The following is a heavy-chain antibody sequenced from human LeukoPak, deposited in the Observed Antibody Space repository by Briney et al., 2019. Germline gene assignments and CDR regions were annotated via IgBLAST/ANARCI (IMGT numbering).Heavy chain of an antibody. V-gene: IGHV4-34*01. CDR1: GGSFSGYY. D-gene: IGHD6-19*01. J-gene: IGHJ5*02. Sequence: PSETLSLTCAVYGGSFSGYYWSWIRQPPGKGLEWIGEINHSGSTNYNPSLKSRVTMSVDTSKNQFSLKLSSVTAADTAVYYCARVYSSGWYYWFDPWGQGTLVTVSS. CDR2: INHSGST. CDR3: ARVYSSGWYYWFDP.